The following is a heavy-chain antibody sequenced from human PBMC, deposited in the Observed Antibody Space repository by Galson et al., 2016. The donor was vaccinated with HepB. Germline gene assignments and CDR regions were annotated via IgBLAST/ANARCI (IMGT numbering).Heavy chain of an antibody. Sequence: LSLTCSGSGGSINRTPYYWAWIRQPPGKGLEWIGSFYYSRTYYNPSLRTRVTMSGDTSKNQFSLNLNSVTAADTAVYYCALGNYGDANGMDVWGQGTTVTVSS. D-gene: IGHD4-17*01. CDR3: ALGNYGDANGMDV. J-gene: IGHJ6*02. V-gene: IGHV4-39*01. CDR2: FYYSRT. CDR1: GGSINRTPYY.